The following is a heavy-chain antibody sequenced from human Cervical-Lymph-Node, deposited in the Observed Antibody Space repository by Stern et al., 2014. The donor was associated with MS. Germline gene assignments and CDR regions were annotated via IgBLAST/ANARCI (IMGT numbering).Heavy chain of an antibody. CDR2: ISWNSNNI. Sequence: VLLVESGGGSVPPGRSLRLPCAASGFLFADRVMHWVRLATGKGLELVPGISWNSNNIGYADSVRGRFPISRDNAKNSLYLQMNGLRPEDTALYYCAKDISERHYYFDSWGEGTLVTVSS. CDR3: AKDISERHYYFDS. V-gene: IGHV3-9*01. D-gene: IGHD3-16*02. CDR1: GFLFADRV. J-gene: IGHJ4*02.